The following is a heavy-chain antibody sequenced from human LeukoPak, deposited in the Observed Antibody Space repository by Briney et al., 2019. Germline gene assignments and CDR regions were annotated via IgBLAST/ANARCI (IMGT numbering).Heavy chain of an antibody. CDR3: ARGYSGYDFHPVDY. V-gene: IGHV3-21*04. J-gene: IGHJ4*02. CDR2: ISISSNNI. Sequence: SGGSLRLSCAASGFTFSSYSMNWVRQAPGKGLEWVSSISISSNNIYYADSVKGRFTISRDNAKNSLYLQMNSLRAEDTALYYCARGYSGYDFHPVDYWGQGTLVTVSS. CDR1: GFTFSSYS. D-gene: IGHD5-12*01.